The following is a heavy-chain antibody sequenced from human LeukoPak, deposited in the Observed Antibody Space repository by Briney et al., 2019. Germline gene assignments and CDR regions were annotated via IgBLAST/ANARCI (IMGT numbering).Heavy chain of an antibody. Sequence: SETLSLTCAVSGGSISSGGYSWSWIRQAPGKGLEWIGYIYHSGSTYYNPSLKSRATISVDRSKNQFSLKLSSVTAADTAIYYCASSDSSGYYVDSWGQGTLVTVSS. D-gene: IGHD3-22*01. J-gene: IGHJ4*02. CDR1: GGSISSGGYS. CDR3: ASSDSSGYYVDS. V-gene: IGHV4-30-2*01. CDR2: IYHSGST.